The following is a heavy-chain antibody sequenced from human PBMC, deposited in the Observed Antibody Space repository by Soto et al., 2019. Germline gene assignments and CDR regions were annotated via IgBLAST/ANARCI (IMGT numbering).Heavy chain of an antibody. D-gene: IGHD6-19*01. J-gene: IGHJ5*02. CDR3: ASSPISSGWYLTSLDWFDP. Sequence: SEILSLTCTVSGGSISSSSYYWGWIRQPPGKGLEWIGSIYYSGSTYYNPSLKSRVTISVDTSKNQFSLKLSSVTAADTAVYYCASSPISSGWYLTSLDWFDPWGQGTLVTVSS. V-gene: IGHV4-39*01. CDR1: GGSISSSSYY. CDR2: IYYSGST.